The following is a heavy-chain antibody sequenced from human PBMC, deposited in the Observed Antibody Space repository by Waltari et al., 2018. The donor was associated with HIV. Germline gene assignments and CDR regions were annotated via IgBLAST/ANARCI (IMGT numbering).Heavy chain of an antibody. D-gene: IGHD6-13*01. CDR2: IKDKPNDEAV. J-gene: IGHJ4*02. CDR3: STWQVGSS. V-gene: IGHV3-15*01. CDR1: GFIFSDAW. Sequence: EVQLVESGGGLVKPGDSLRLSCAASGFIFSDAWMIWVRQAPGKGLQWGGSIKDKPNDEAVDYGAAVEGRVTISRDDSKNMVYLQMRSLTIEDTAVYFCSTWQVGSSWGQGTLVTVSS.